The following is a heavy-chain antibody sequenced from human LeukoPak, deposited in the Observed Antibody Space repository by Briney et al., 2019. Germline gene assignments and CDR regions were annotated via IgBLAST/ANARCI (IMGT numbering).Heavy chain of an antibody. J-gene: IGHJ4*02. CDR1: GITVSSNY. V-gene: IGHV3-66*01. CDR2: IYTGGGT. CDR3: ARADVAGTPGDY. Sequence: PVGSLRLSCAASGITVSSNYMSWVRPAPGKGLGWVSIIYTGGGTHYADSVKGRFTISRDNSKNTLYLQMNSLRAEDTAVYYCARADVAGTPGDYWGQGTLVTVSS. D-gene: IGHD6-19*01.